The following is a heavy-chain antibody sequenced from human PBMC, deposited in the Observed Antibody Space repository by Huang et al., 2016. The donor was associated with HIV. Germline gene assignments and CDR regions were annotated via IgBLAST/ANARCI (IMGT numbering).Heavy chain of an antibody. CDR3: ARGGILGTSWYRPFDY. D-gene: IGHD6-13*01. Sequence: QVQLGESGGGVVQPEKSLRLSCAASGFDFSSYAMNWVRQAPGKGTEWVASITNEGNKMNYSDTVKGRLISSRDKSKNSLYVQMNSRRGEDTAIYYCARGGILGTSWYRPFDYWGQGTLVTVSS. CDR2: ITNEGNKM. V-gene: IGHV3-30-3*01. J-gene: IGHJ4*02. CDR1: GFDFSSYA.